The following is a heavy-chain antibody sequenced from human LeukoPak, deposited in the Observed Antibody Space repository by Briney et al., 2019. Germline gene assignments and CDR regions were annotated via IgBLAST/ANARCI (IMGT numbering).Heavy chain of an antibody. CDR2: IYYSGST. Sequence: SETLSLTCTVSGGSISSSSYYWGWIRQPPGKGLEWIGSIYYSGSTYYNPSLKSRVTISVDTSKNQFSLKLSSVTAADTAVYYCARIPITIFGVGRDYWGQGTLVTVSS. V-gene: IGHV4-39*01. CDR3: ARIPITIFGVGRDY. D-gene: IGHD3-3*01. J-gene: IGHJ4*02. CDR1: GGSISSSSYY.